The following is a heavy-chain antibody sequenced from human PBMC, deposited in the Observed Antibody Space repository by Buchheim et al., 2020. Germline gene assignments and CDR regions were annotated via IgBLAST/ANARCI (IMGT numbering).Heavy chain of an antibody. CDR2: INHSGST. J-gene: IGHJ3*02. CDR1: GGSFSGYY. D-gene: IGHD3-3*01. V-gene: IGHV4-34*01. Sequence: QVQLQQWGAGLLKPSETLSLTCAVYGGSFSGYYWSWIRQPPGKGLEWIGEINHSGSTNYNPTLKSRVTISVDTSKNQLSLKLSSVTAADTAVYYCARGFRYDFWSGYLMKNAFDIWGQGT. CDR3: ARGFRYDFWSGYLMKNAFDI.